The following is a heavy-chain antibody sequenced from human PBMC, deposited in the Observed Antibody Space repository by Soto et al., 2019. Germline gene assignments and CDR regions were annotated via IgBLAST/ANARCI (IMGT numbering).Heavy chain of an antibody. CDR3: AKDEDFGPFDY. V-gene: IGHV3-30*18. D-gene: IGHD3-16*01. CDR1: GFSFSKYA. J-gene: IGHJ4*02. CDR2: ISYDGSDK. Sequence: GGSLRLSCAASGFSFSKYAIHWVRQAPGKGLEWVAVISYDGSDKYYADSVRGRFTLSRDNSKNTVYMQMDRLRPEDAAVYYCAKDEDFGPFDYWGQGTLVTVSS.